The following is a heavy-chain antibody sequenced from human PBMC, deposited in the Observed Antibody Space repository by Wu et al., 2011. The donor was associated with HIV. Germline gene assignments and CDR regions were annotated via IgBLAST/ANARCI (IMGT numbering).Heavy chain of an antibody. V-gene: IGHV1-2*02. Sequence: QVQLVQSGPEVKKPGSSVKVSCQASGGSFKTYAVSWVRQAPGQGLEWMGWINPNSGGTNYAQKFQGRVTMTWDTSISTAYMELSRLRSDDTAVYYCARDPSGGVDSWGQGTLVTVSS. CDR2: INPNSGGT. J-gene: IGHJ4*02. CDR3: ARDPSGGVDS. CDR1: GGSFKTYA. D-gene: IGHD3-10*01.